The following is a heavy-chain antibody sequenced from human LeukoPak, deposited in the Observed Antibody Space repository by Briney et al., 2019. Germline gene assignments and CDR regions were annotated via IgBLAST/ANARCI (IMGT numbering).Heavy chain of an antibody. CDR2: IYYSGST. D-gene: IGHD3-10*01. Sequence: KPSETLSLTCTVSGGSISSYYWSWIRQPPGKGLEWIGYIYYSGSTNYNPSLKSRVTISVDTSKNQFSLKLSSVTAADTAVYYCARTSMVRGVVLYYGMDVWGQGTTVTVSS. CDR3: ARTSMVRGVVLYYGMDV. J-gene: IGHJ6*02. CDR1: GGSISSYY. V-gene: IGHV4-59*01.